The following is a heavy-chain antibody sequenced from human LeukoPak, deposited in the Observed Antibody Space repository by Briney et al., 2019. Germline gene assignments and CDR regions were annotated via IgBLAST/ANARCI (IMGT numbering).Heavy chain of an antibody. V-gene: IGHV4-59*08. J-gene: IGHJ4*02. CDR3: ARSTDGGAISSFDY. Sequence: SETLSLTCTVSGGSISSYYWSWIRQPPGKGLEWIGYIYYSGSTNYNPSLKSRVTISVDTSKNQFSLKLSSVTAADTAVYYCARSTDGGAISSFDYWGQGTLVTVSS. D-gene: IGHD3-16*01. CDR2: IYYSGST. CDR1: GGSISSYY.